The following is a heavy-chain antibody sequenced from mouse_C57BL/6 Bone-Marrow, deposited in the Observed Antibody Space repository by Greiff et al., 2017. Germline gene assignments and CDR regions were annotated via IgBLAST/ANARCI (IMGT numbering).Heavy chain of an antibody. CDR1: GFTFSSYG. Sequence: EVQGVESGGDLVKPGGSLKLSCAASGFTFSSYGMSWVRQTPDKRLEWVATISSGGSYTYYPDSVKGRFTISRDNAKNTLYLQMSSLKSEDTAMYYGARRRFPDYWGQGTTLTVSS. J-gene: IGHJ2*01. V-gene: IGHV5-6*01. CDR2: ISSGGSYT. CDR3: ARRRFPDY.